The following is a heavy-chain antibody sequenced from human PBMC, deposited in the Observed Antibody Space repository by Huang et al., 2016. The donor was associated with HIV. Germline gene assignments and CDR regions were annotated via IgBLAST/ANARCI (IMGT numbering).Heavy chain of an antibody. Sequence: QLQLQESGPGLVKPSETLSLTCSVSGGSISSSSYYWGWIRQPPGKGLEWIGSSYYRCSTFYNPSLKSRVTISGDTSKNQFSLRLSSVTAADTSVYYCARHMDCSSSSCLAGGHERGPFDMWGQGTMVTVSS. CDR1: GGSISSSSYY. D-gene: IGHD2-2*01. CDR2: SYYRCST. J-gene: IGHJ3*02. CDR3: ARHMDCSSSSCLAGGHERGPFDM. V-gene: IGHV4-39*01.